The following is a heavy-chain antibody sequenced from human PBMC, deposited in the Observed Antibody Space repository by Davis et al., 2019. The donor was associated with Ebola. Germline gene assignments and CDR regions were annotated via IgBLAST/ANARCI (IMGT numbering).Heavy chain of an antibody. Sequence: SGPTLVKPTQTLTLTCTFSGFSLSNNGVGVGWIRQPPGKALEWLAVIYWDDDKYYSSSLKSRLTITKDTSKNQVVLTMTNMDPVDTATYYCTHGYWYYWGQGTLVTVSS. V-gene: IGHV2-5*02. CDR1: GFSLSNNGVG. CDR2: IYWDDDK. J-gene: IGHJ4*02. D-gene: IGHD2-8*02. CDR3: THGYWYY.